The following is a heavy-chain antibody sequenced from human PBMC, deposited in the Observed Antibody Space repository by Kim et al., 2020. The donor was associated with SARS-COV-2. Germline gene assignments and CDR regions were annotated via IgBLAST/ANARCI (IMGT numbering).Heavy chain of an antibody. CDR3: ARHFSYGDYSGYLFDY. Sequence: SETLSLTCTVSGGSISSSSYYWGWIRQPPGKGLEWIGSIYYSGSTYYNPSLKSRVTISVDTSKNQFSLKLSSVTAADTAVYYCARHFSYGDYSGYLFDYWGQGTLVTVSS. D-gene: IGHD4-17*01. CDR2: IYYSGST. V-gene: IGHV4-39*01. J-gene: IGHJ4*02. CDR1: GGSISSSSYY.